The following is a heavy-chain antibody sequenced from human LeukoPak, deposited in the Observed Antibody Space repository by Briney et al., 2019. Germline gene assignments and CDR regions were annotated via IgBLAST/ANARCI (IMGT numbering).Heavy chain of an antibody. J-gene: IGHJ4*02. CDR3: VKDPAGSGDY. V-gene: IGHV3-64D*06. CDR1: GFIFSSSA. Sequence: PGGSLRLSCSASGFIFSSSAMHWVRQAPGNGLEYVSSITSDGGTSYYADSVRGRFTVSRDNSKDTLYLQMTSLRPEDTAVYYCVKDPAGSGDYWGQGTLVTVSS. D-gene: IGHD3-10*01. CDR2: ITSDGGTS.